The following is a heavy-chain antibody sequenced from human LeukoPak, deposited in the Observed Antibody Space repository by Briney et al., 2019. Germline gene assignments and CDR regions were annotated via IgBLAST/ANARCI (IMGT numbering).Heavy chain of an antibody. D-gene: IGHD6-19*01. V-gene: IGHV4-34*01. CDR1: GGSFSGYY. CDR3: AREGTAWGRYPFDY. J-gene: IGHJ4*02. CDR2: INHSGST. Sequence: SSETLSLTCAVYGGSFSGYYWSWIRQPPGKGLEWIGEINHSGSTNYNPSLKSRVTISVDTSKNQFSLKLSSVTAADTAVYYCAREGTAWGRYPFDYWGQGTLVTVSS.